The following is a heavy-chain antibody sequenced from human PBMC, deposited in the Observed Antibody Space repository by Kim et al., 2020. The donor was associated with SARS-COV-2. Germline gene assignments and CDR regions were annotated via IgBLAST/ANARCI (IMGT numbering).Heavy chain of an antibody. Sequence: YAQKVQGRVTMTRDTSISTAYMELSRLRSDDTAVYYCASYDSSGYLAFDIWGQGTMVTVSS. CDR3: ASYDSSGYLAFDI. V-gene: IGHV1-2*02. D-gene: IGHD3-22*01. J-gene: IGHJ3*02.